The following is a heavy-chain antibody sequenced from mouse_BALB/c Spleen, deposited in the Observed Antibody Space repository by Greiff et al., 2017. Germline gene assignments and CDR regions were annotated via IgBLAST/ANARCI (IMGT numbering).Heavy chain of an antibody. J-gene: IGHJ1*01. CDR1: GFTFTDYY. CDR2: IRNKANGYTT. V-gene: IGHV7-3*02. D-gene: IGHD1-1*01. Sequence: EVQGVESGGGLVQPGGSLRLSCATSGFTFTDYYMSWVRQPPGKALEWLGFIRNKANGYTTEYSASVKGRFTISRDNSQSILYLQMNTLRAEDSATYYCAREIYYYGSRYFDVWGAGTTVTVSS. CDR3: AREIYYYGSRYFDV.